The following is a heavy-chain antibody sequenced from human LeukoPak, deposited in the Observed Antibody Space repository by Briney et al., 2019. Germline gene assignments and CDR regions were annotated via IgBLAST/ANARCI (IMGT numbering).Heavy chain of an antibody. V-gene: IGHV4-59*01. Sequence: QASETLSLTCTVSGGSISSYYWSWIRQPPGKGLEWIGYIYYSGSTNYNPSLKSRVTISVDTSKNQFSLKLSSVTAADTAVYYCARQSNDYGGLWYFDLWGRGTLVTVSS. CDR2: IYYSGST. CDR3: ARQSNDYGGLWYFDL. D-gene: IGHD4-23*01. CDR1: GGSISSYY. J-gene: IGHJ2*01.